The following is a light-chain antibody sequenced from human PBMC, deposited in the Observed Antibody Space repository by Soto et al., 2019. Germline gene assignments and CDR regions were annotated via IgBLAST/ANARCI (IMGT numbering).Light chain of an antibody. V-gene: IGLV2-14*01. CDR3: SSYTNSSTYV. CDR1: SSDVGYYNY. CDR2: EVS. J-gene: IGLJ1*01. Sequence: SVLTQPASVSGSPGQSITISCTGTSSDVGYYNYVSWFQQHPGKAPKLMIYEVSNRPSGVSNRFSGSKSGNTASLTISGLQAEDEADYYCSSYTNSSTYVFGTATKLTVL.